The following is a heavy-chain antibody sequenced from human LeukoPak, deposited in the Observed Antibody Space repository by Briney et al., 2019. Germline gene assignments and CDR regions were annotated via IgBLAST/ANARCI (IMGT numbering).Heavy chain of an antibody. D-gene: IGHD6-13*01. CDR1: GFTVSSNY. Sequence: PGGSLRLSCAASGFTVSSNYMSWVRQAPGKGLEWVSVIYSGGSTYYADSVKGRFTISRDNSKNTLYLQMSSLRAEDTAVYYCVKPRKSSSWSRDYFDYWGQGTLVTVSS. J-gene: IGHJ4*02. CDR2: IYSGGST. CDR3: VKPRKSSSWSRDYFDY. V-gene: IGHV3-66*04.